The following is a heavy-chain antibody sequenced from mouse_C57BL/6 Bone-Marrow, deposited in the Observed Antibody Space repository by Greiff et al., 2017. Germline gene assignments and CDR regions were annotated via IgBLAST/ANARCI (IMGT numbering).Heavy chain of an antibody. CDR1: GYTFTSYW. Sequence: QVQLQQPGAELVMPGASVKLSCKASGYTFTSYWMHWVKQRPGQGLEWIGEIDPSDSYTNYNQKFKGKYTLTVDKSSSTAYMQLSSLTSEDSAVYYCARFSIYDCYLWFAYWGQRALVTVSA. CDR2: IDPSDSYT. V-gene: IGHV1-69*01. D-gene: IGHD2-3*01. J-gene: IGHJ3*01. CDR3: ARFSIYDCYLWFAY.